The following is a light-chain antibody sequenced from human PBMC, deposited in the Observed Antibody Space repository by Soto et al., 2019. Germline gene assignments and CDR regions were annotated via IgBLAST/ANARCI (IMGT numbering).Light chain of an antibody. J-gene: IGKJ3*01. CDR3: QQYGGSPLFT. Sequence: EIVLTQSPATLSLSPGERATLSCRASQSVSSYLAWYQQKPGQAPRLLIYGASHRATGIPDRFSGSGSGTDFTLTITRLEPEDFAVYSCQQYGGSPLFTFGPGTRVDFK. V-gene: IGKV3-20*01. CDR2: GAS. CDR1: QSVSSY.